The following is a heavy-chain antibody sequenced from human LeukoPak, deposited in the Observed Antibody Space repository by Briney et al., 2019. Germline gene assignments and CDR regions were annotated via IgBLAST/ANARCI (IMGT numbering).Heavy chain of an antibody. CDR1: GFTFNIYG. V-gene: IGHV3-23*01. J-gene: IGHJ4*02. CDR3: VKGYSGPPGSFDY. Sequence: GGSLRLSGAASGFTFNIYGMTWVRQAPGKGLEWVSIISGSGVNTYSADSVKGRFTISRDNSKNTVHLQMNSLRAEDTAVYYCVKGYSGPPGSFDYWGQGTLVTVSS. CDR2: ISGSGVNT. D-gene: IGHD3-10*01.